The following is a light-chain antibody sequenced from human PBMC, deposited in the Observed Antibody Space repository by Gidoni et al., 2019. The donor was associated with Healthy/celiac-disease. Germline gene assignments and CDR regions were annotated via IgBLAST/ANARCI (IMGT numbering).Light chain of an antibody. CDR2: AAS. V-gene: IGKV1-39*01. CDR3: QQSYSTPLT. CDR1: QSISSY. J-gene: IGKJ4*01. Sequence: DIQMTQSPSSLSASVGDRVTITCRASQSISSYLNWYQHKPGKAPKLLIYAASSLQSGVPSRFSGSGSVTDFTLTISSLQPEDFATYYCQQSYSTPLTFXGXTKVEIK.